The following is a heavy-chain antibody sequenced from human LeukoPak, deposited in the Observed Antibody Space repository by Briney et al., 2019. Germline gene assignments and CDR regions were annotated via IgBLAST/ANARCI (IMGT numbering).Heavy chain of an antibody. D-gene: IGHD3-16*01. J-gene: IGHJ3*01. Sequence: SEPLSLTCTVSGGSISSHYWSWIRQPPGKGLEWIGYIYNSGSTNYNPSLKSRVTISLDTSKNQFSLRLTSVTAADTAVYFCARDDYGVFDAFDVWGQGTVVTVSS. CDR1: GGSISSHY. V-gene: IGHV4-59*08. CDR3: ARDDYGVFDAFDV. CDR2: IYNSGST.